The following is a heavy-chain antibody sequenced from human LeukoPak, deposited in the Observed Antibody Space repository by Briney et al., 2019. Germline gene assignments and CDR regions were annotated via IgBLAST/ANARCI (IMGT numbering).Heavy chain of an antibody. CDR1: GFTFSDFH. V-gene: IGHV3-11*01. CDR2: ITNSGSDI. J-gene: IGHJ4*02. D-gene: IGHD6-13*01. Sequence: GGSLRLSCVVSGFTFSDFHMSWLRQAPGKGLEWISYITNSGSDIGYADSAKGRFTISWDNAKKSLYLEMNTLRAEDTAIYYCACPYRSRFDYWGQGTLVTVSS. CDR3: ACPYRSRFDY.